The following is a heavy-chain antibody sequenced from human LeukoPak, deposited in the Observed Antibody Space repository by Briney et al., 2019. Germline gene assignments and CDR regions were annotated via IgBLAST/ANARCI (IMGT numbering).Heavy chain of an antibody. CDR2: ISTYNGNT. V-gene: IGHV1-18*01. CDR3: ARGSSYGGYDELDY. CDR1: GYTFSNHG. D-gene: IGHD5-12*01. J-gene: IGHJ4*02. Sequence: ASVKVSCKASGYTFSNHGINWVRQAPGQGLEWMGWISTYNGNTNYAQKLQGRVTTTADTSTTTAYMDLRNLRSDDTAVYYCARGSSYGGYDELDYWGQGTLVTVSS.